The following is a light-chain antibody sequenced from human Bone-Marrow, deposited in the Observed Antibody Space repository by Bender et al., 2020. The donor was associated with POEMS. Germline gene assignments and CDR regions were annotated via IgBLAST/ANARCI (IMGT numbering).Light chain of an antibody. J-gene: IGLJ1*01. CDR3: CSNAGSGTYV. Sequence: QSALTQPASVSGSPGQSITISCTGTSSDVGSYNLVTWYQQHPGKAPQLMIYEVSKRPSGVSNRFSGSKSGNTASLTISGLQAEDEADYYCCSNAGSGTYVFGTGTKVTVL. V-gene: IGLV2-23*02. CDR1: SSDVGSYNL. CDR2: EVS.